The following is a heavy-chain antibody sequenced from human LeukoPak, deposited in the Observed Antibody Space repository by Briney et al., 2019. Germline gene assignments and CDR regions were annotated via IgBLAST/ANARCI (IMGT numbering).Heavy chain of an antibody. Sequence: PSEILSLTCTVSGGXISSYYCSWIRQPPGKGLEWIGYIYYSGSTNYNPSLKSRVTISVDTSKNQFSLKLSSVTAADTAVYYCATQAVDTAMVTGWFDPWGQGTLVTVSS. CDR1: GGXISSYY. D-gene: IGHD5-18*01. CDR2: IYYSGST. V-gene: IGHV4-59*08. J-gene: IGHJ5*02. CDR3: ATQAVDTAMVTGWFDP.